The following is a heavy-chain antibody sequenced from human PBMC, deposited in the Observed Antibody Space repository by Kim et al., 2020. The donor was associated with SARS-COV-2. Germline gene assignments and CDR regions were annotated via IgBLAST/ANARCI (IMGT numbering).Heavy chain of an antibody. D-gene: IGHD1-1*01. CDR2: VFSSGNT. Sequence: SETLSLTCTVSDDSISGNNLYWGWIRLPPGKALEWIGTVFSSGNTYYNPPLKSRVTISGATSKNQFSLKLTSVTAADAAVYYCARHRVTSSGAFRWKIHYCDVDVWGQGSTVTVSS. J-gene: IGHJ6*02. V-gene: IGHV4-39*01. CDR1: DDSISGNNLY. CDR3: ARHRVTSSGAFRWKIHYCDVDV.